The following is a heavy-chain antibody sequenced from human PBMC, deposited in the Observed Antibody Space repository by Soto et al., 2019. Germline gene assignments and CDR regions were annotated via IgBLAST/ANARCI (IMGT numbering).Heavy chain of an antibody. D-gene: IGHD1-1*01. CDR3: VTEGAKTTWNFDY. CDR1: GFTFGSCG. J-gene: IGHJ4*02. Sequence: EVQLLESGGDLVQPGGSLRLSCVASGFTFGSCGMNWVRQAPGKGLEWVAGVSPHGANTYYADSVRGRFIISRDDSRNTVSLDMNSLRGDDSAVYYCVTEGAKTTWNFDYWGQGTVVTVSS. CDR2: VSPHGANT. V-gene: IGHV3-23*01.